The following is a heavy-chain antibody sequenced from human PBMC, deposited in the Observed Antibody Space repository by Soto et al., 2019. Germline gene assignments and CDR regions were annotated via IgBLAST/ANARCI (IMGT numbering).Heavy chain of an antibody. Sequence: SLCLTCTFSGVSISSGGYYGSWIRQHPGKGLEWIGYIYYSGSTYYNPSLKSRVTISVDTSKNQFSLKLSSVTAADTAVYYCERGRENYYGSVYFDYWGQGTLVTVSS. CDR1: GVSISSGGYY. D-gene: IGHD3-10*01. J-gene: IGHJ4*02. CDR2: IYYSGST. V-gene: IGHV4-31*03. CDR3: ERGRENYYGSVYFDY.